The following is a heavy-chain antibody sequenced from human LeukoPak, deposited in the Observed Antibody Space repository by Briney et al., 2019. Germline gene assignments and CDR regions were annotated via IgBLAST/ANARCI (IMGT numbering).Heavy chain of an antibody. CDR2: ISSSGGNT. CDR1: GFTFSTYS. CDR3: ARRTSGAKDV. Sequence: GGSLRLSCAASGFTFSTYSMNWVRQAPGKGLEWVSAISSSGGNTDNADSLKGRFTISRDNSKDTLYLQMNSLRVEDTAVYYCARRTSGAKDVWGKGTTVTVSP. J-gene: IGHJ6*04. D-gene: IGHD3-16*01. V-gene: IGHV3-23*01.